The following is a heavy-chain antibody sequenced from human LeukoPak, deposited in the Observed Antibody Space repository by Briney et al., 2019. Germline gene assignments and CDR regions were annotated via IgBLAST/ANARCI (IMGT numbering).Heavy chain of an antibody. CDR2: ISAYNGNI. CDR3: ARDMVVVLLWVGESSDSKDKWVDP. V-gene: IGHV1-18*01. D-gene: IGHD3-10*01. Sequence: GASVKVSCKASGYTFTSHGISWVRQAPGQGLEWMGWISAYNGNIKYSEKFEDRVILTTDTSTSTAYMELRNLRSDDTAMYCCARDMVVVLLWVGESSDSKDKWVDPWGQGTLVTVSS. CDR1: GYTFTSHG. J-gene: IGHJ5*02.